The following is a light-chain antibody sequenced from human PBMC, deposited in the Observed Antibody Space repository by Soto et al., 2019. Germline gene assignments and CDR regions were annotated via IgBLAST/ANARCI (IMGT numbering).Light chain of an antibody. CDR1: QSVGSA. J-gene: IGKJ4*01. Sequence: EIVMTQSPATLSVSPGETATLSCRASQSVGSAVAWYQLKPGQAPRLLIVAASIRATGVPGRFSGGGSGTEFTLTISSLQSEDFAVYYCQQYKNWPPLTFGGGTTVEIK. V-gene: IGKV3-15*01. CDR2: AAS. CDR3: QQYKNWPPLT.